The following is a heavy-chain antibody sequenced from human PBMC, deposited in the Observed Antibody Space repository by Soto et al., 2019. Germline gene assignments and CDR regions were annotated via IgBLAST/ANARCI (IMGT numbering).Heavy chain of an antibody. D-gene: IGHD3-9*01. V-gene: IGHV4-59*01. J-gene: IGHJ5*02. CDR2: IYYSGST. CDR1: GGSISSYY. Sequence: SETLSLTCTVSGGSISSYYWSWIWQPPGKGLEWIGYIYYSGSTNYNPSLKSRVTISVDTSKNQFSLKLSSVTAADTAVYYCARVGTYYDILTGYYNRWFDPWGQGTLVTVSS. CDR3: ARVGTYYDILTGYYNRWFDP.